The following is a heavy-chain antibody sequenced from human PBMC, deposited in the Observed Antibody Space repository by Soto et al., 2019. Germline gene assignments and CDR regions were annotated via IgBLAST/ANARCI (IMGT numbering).Heavy chain of an antibody. D-gene: IGHD3-3*01. Sequence: QVQLVESGGGVVQPGRSLRLSCAASGFTFSSYGMHWVRQAPGKGLEWVAVIWYDGSNKYYADSVKGRFTISRDNSKNTLDLQMNSLRAEDTAVYYCAGGSQEPRAFGSGSYWGQGTLVTVSS. CDR3: AGGSQEPRAFGSGSY. V-gene: IGHV3-33*01. CDR2: IWYDGSNK. CDR1: GFTFSSYG. J-gene: IGHJ4*02.